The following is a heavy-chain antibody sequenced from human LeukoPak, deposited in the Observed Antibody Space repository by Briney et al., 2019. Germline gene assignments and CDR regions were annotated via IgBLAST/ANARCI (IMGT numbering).Heavy chain of an antibody. CDR3: ARADSTGAFDI. V-gene: IGHV3-7*01. D-gene: IGHD3-22*01. CDR1: GFTFSSYW. J-gene: IGHJ3*02. CDR2: IKEDGSEK. Sequence: PGGSLRLSCAASGFTFSSYWMTWVRQAPGMGLQWVANIKEDGSEKYYVDPVKGRFTISRDNAKNSLYLQMSSLRAEDTAVYYCARADSTGAFDIWGQGTMVTVS.